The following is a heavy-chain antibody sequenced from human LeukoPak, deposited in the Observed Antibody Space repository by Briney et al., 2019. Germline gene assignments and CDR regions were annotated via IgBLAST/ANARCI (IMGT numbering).Heavy chain of an antibody. CDR1: GFTFSSYA. V-gene: IGHV3-23*01. J-gene: IGHJ6*03. Sequence: GGSLRLSCAASGFTFSSYAMTWVRQTPGKGLEWVSGISASGGSTYYVDSVKGRFTISRDNSKNTLYLQMNSLRAEDTAVYYCAKDGRVAVAGNNYYYYMDVWGKVTTVTVSS. CDR2: ISASGGST. CDR3: AKDGRVAVAGNNYYYYMDV. D-gene: IGHD6-19*01.